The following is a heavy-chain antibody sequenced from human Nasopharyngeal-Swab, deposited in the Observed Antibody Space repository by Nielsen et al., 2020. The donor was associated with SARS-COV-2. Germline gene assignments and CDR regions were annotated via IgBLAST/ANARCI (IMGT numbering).Heavy chain of an antibody. J-gene: IGHJ6*03. CDR1: GGSFSGYY. D-gene: IGHD2-21*02. CDR2: VNHSGST. CDR3: ARAGDLTAYYSYYMDV. V-gene: IGHV4-34*01. Sequence: SETLSLTCAVYGGSFSGYYWSWIRQPPGKGLEWIGEVNHSGSTHYNPSHKSRVTISVDTSNNQFSLKLSSVTAADTALYYCARAGDLTAYYSYYMDVWGNGTTVTVSS.